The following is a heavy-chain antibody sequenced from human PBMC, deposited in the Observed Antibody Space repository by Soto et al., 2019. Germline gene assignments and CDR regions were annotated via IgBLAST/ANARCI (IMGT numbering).Heavy chain of an antibody. D-gene: IGHD2-15*01. J-gene: IGHJ4*02. Sequence: QVQLVQSGAEVKKPGASVRVSCQTSGYTFNKYYIFWVRQAPGQGLEWMGWINPDSGGTVYAQKFRGRVTMTRDTSLTTAYMELRSLRSDDTAVYYCARYCSGGSCHKGVPDYWGQGTLVTVS. V-gene: IGHV1-2*02. CDR2: INPDSGGT. CDR3: ARYCSGGSCHKGVPDY. CDR1: GYTFNKYY.